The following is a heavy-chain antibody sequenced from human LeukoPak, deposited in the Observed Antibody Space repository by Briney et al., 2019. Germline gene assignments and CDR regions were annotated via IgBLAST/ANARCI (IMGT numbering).Heavy chain of an antibody. CDR3: ARGGSTDIIVVVAAPYYYYGMDV. D-gene: IGHD2-15*01. V-gene: IGHV4-34*01. Sequence: SETLSLTCAVYGGSFGGYYWSWIRQPPGKGLEWIGEINHSGSTNYNPSLRSRVTISVDTSKNQFSLRLSSVTDADTAVYYCARGGSTDIIVVVAAPYYYYGMDVWGQGTTVTVSS. CDR1: GGSFGGYY. J-gene: IGHJ6*02. CDR2: INHSGST.